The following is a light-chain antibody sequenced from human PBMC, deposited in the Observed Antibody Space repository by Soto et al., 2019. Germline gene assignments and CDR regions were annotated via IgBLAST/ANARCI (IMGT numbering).Light chain of an antibody. CDR2: KAS. V-gene: IGKV1-5*03. CDR3: QHYNSYSEA. CDR1: QTISSW. J-gene: IGKJ1*01. Sequence: MQRTQSPSSLSGSVGDRVTITCRASQTISSWLAWYQQKPGKAPKLLIYKASTLKSGVPSRFSGSGSGTEFTLTIRSLQPDDFATYYCQHYNSYSEAFGQGTKVDSK.